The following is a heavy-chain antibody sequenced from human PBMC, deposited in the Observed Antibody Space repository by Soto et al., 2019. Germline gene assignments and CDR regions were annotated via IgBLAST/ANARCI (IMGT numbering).Heavy chain of an antibody. CDR3: AREVWFGEFPYNWFDP. V-gene: IGHV6-1*01. J-gene: IGHJ5*02. D-gene: IGHD3-10*01. CDR2: TYYRSKRYN. CDR1: GDSVSSNSAA. Sequence: PSQTLSLTCAISGDSVSSNSAAWNWIRQSPSRGLEWLGRTYYRSKRYNDYAVSVKSRITINPDTSKNQFSLQLNSVTPEDTAVYYCAREVWFGEFPYNWFDPWGQGTLVTVSS.